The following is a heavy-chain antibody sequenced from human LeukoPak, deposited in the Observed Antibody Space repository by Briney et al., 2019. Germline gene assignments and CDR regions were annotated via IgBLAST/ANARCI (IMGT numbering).Heavy chain of an antibody. J-gene: IGHJ4*02. CDR3: AHTQQHPYCSSTSCPHSVFDY. Sequence: KMSGPTLVNPTQTLTLTCTFSGFSLSTSGVGVGWIRQPPGKALEWLALIYWNVDKRYSPSLKSRLTITKDTSKNQVVLTMTNMDPVDTATYYCAHTQQHPYCSSTSCPHSVFDYWGQGTLVTVSS. CDR1: GFSLSTSGVG. D-gene: IGHD2-2*01. V-gene: IGHV2-5*01. CDR2: IYWNVDK.